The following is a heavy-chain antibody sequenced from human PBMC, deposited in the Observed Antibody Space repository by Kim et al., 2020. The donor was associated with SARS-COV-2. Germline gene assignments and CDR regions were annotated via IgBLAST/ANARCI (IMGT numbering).Heavy chain of an antibody. CDR3: ATSPAIVGASDDYYYYYGMDV. CDR1: GYTLTELV. Sequence: ASVEVSCKFSGYTLTELVMHWGRPAPGKGLEWMGGFDPEDGETIYAQKLLGRVTMTEDTSTETAYMELSSLSSDDTAVYYCATSPAIVGASDDYYYYYGMDVWGQGTTVTVSS. J-gene: IGHJ6*02. CDR2: FDPEDGET. D-gene: IGHD1-26*01. V-gene: IGHV1-24*01.